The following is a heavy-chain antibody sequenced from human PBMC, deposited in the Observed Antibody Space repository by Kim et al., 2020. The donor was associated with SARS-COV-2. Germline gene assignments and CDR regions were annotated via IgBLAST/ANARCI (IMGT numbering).Heavy chain of an antibody. Sequence: GGSLRLSCAGSGFNFKVYGMTWVRQAPGKGLDWVAYITTGSSSIFYADSVKGRFTISRDDTKNSLHLQMNSLRAEDTAVYYCATGACTGDCSHGRFFDSCGQGTLVTVSS. CDR2: ITTGSSSI. CDR1: GFNFKVYG. J-gene: IGHJ4*02. D-gene: IGHD2-21*02. V-gene: IGHV3-48*04. CDR3: ATGACTGDCSHGRFFDS.